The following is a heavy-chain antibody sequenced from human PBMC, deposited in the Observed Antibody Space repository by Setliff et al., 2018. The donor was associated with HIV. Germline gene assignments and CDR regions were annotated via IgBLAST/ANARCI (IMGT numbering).Heavy chain of an antibody. CDR3: ASSPAWRSDYGLHTFDY. J-gene: IGHJ4*02. V-gene: IGHV4-38-2*02. CDR1: GYSISSRYY. Sequence: SETLSLTCTVSGYSISSRYYWGWIRQSPRKGLEWIGSIYHSGSTQYNPSLKSRVTISVDTPKNQFSLKLSSVTAADTAVYYCASSPAWRSDYGLHTFDYWGQGTLVTVS. CDR2: IYHSGST. D-gene: IGHD4-17*01.